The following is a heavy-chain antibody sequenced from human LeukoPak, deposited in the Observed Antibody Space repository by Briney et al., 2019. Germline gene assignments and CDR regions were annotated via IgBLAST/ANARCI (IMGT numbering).Heavy chain of an antibody. CDR3: AREGSDYYGSGSYYNNWFDP. CDR2: IYYSGST. V-gene: IGHV4-39*07. CDR1: GDSISSGDYY. J-gene: IGHJ5*02. D-gene: IGHD3-10*01. Sequence: PSETLSLTCTVSGDSISSGDYYWSWIRQPAGKGLEWIGSIYYSGSTYYNPSLKSRVTISVDTSKNQFSLKLSSVTAADTAVYYCAREGSDYYGSGSYYNNWFDPWGQGTLVTVSS.